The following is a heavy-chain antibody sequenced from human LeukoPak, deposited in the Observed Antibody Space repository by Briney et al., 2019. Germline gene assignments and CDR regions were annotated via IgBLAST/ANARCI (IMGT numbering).Heavy chain of an antibody. CDR3: ARDDPLRYRSNGMDV. CDR1: GGTFSSYA. D-gene: IGHD4-11*01. J-gene: IGHJ6*02. CDR2: IIPIFGTA. Sequence: SVKVSCKASGGTFSSYAISWVRQAPGQGLEWMGGIIPIFGTANYAQKFQGRVTITADESTSTAYMELSSLRSEDTAVYYCARDDPLRYRSNGMDVWGQGTTVTGSS. V-gene: IGHV1-69*13.